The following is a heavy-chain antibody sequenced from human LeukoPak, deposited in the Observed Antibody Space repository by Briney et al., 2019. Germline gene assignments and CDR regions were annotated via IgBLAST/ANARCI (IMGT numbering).Heavy chain of an antibody. J-gene: IGHJ6*03. CDR1: GFTFSSYE. V-gene: IGHV3-48*03. CDR2: ISSSGSTI. Sequence: GGSLRLSCAASGFTFSSYEMNWVRQAPGKGLEWVSYISSSGSTIYYADSVKGRFTISRDNAKNSLYLQTNSLRAEDTAVYYCARDSGPPDSYMDVWGKGTTVTISS. D-gene: IGHD6-25*01. CDR3: ARDSGPPDSYMDV.